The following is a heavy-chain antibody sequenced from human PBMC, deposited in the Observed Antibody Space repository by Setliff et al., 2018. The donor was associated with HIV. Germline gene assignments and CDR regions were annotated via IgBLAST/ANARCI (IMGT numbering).Heavy chain of an antibody. Sequence: GGSLRLSCAASGFTFSSYSMNWVRQAPGKGLEWVSSISSSSSYIYYADSVKGRFSISRDNAKNSLYLQVNSLRAEDTAVYYCARVGGVDFWSGYSPFNYWGQGTLVTVSS. V-gene: IGHV3-21*01. CDR3: ARVGGVDFWSGYSPFNY. J-gene: IGHJ4*02. D-gene: IGHD3-3*01. CDR2: ISSSSSYI. CDR1: GFTFSSYS.